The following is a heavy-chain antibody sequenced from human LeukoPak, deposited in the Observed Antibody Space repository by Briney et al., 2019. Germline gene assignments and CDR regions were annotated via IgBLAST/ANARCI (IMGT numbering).Heavy chain of an antibody. Sequence: PGGSLRLSCAVSGFTFSSYWMSWVRQAPGKGLEWVANIKEDGSEKYYVDSVKGRFTISRDNAKNSLYLQMNSLRAEDTAVYYCARDDYESLFDYWGQGTLVTVSS. CDR1: GFTFSSYW. D-gene: IGHD4-17*01. V-gene: IGHV3-7*01. J-gene: IGHJ4*02. CDR2: IKEDGSEK. CDR3: ARDDYESLFDY.